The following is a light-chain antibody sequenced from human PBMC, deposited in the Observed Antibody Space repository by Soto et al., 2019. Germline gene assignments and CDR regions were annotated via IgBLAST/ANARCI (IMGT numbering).Light chain of an antibody. V-gene: IGKV1-5*03. J-gene: IGKJ4*01. CDR3: QQYNSYPLT. CDR2: KAS. CDR1: RSISTW. Sequence: DIQMTQSPSTLSASVGDRVTITCRARRSISTWLAWYQQKPGKAPKLLIYKASSLEGGVPSRFSGSGSGTEFNITISSLQPDDFATYYCQQYNSYPLTFGGGTTVDIK.